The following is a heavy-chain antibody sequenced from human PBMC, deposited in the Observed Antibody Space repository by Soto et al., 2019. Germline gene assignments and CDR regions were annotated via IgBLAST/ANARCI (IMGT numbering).Heavy chain of an antibody. CDR1: GDSVSSNTAA. Sequence: SQTLSLTCAIPGDSVSSNTAAWNWKRSSPSRGLEWLGRTYYRSNWRHDYAVSVKSRITVNPDTSKNHFSLQLNSVTPDDTAVYYCARGVAGTGFDLWGKGARVTVPS. V-gene: IGHV6-1*01. CDR3: ARGVAGTGFDL. J-gene: IGHJ4*02. D-gene: IGHD6-19*01. CDR2: TYYRSNWRH.